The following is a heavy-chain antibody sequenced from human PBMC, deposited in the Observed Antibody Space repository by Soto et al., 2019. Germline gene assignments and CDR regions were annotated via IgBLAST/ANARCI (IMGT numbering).Heavy chain of an antibody. J-gene: IGHJ4*02. CDR2: INPANGNT. V-gene: IGHV1-3*05. CDR3: TRSAISPYGGLIGPFDY. D-gene: IGHD3-16*02. Sequence: QVQPAQSGAEERKPGASVKVSCEATGYTFTAYAMHWVRQAPGQRLEWMVWINPANGNTKYSQKFQGRLTITSDTSANTVYMELNSLTSEDTAMYYCTRSAISPYGGLIGPFDYWGQGNLVTVSS. CDR1: GYTFTAYA.